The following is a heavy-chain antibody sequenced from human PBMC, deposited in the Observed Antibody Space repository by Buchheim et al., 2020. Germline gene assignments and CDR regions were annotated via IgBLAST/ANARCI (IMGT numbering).Heavy chain of an antibody. J-gene: IGHJ6*02. CDR3: VKGSGIYCHLMDV. D-gene: IGHD6-13*01. Sequence: QLQLQESGSGLVKPSQTLSVTCTVSGGSISNGGFSWNWIRQPPGKGLEWIGCIYYSGDSYYNPSLKSRVTMSVDGSKNQFSLRLTSVTAADAAVYYCVKGSGIYCHLMDVWGQGTT. CDR1: GGSISNGGFS. CDR2: IYYSGDS. V-gene: IGHV4-30-2*01.